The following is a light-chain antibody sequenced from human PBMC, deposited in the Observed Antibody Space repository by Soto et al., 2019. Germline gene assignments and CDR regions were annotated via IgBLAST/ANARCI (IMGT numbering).Light chain of an antibody. Sequence: ETVLTQSPATLSLSPGERATLSCRASQSVSSYLAWYQKKHGQAPRLLIYDASNRATGIPARFSGSGSGTDFTITIRSLEPEDFEEYYCHFGFTCGHGTKVDIK. J-gene: IGKJ3*01. CDR1: QSVSSY. CDR3: HFGFT. V-gene: IGKV3-11*01. CDR2: DAS.